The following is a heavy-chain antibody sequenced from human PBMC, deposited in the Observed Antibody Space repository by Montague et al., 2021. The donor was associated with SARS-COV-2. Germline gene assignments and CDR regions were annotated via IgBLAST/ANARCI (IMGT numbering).Heavy chain of an antibody. CDR2: IYYSGNT. D-gene: IGHD3-3*01. V-gene: IGHV4-39*01. CDR3: ANMGVGRITIFGVVSRGGLDY. Sequence: SETLSLTCTVSGGSISSSSYYWGWVRQPPGKGLEWIGNIYYSGNTYYNLSLKSRVTISVDTSKNQFSLELSSVTAADTAVYYCANMGVGRITIFGVVSRGGLDYWGQGTLVTVSS. CDR1: GGSISSSSYY. J-gene: IGHJ4*02.